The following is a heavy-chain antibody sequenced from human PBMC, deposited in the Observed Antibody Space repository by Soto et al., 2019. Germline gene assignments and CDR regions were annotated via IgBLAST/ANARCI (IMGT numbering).Heavy chain of an antibody. CDR3: ARANYYGSPGDFDY. J-gene: IGHJ4*02. Sequence: EVQLVESGGGLVQPGGSLRLSCAASGFTFSSYSRNWVRQAPGKGLEWVSYISSSSSTIYYADSVKGRFTISRDNAKNSLYLQMTVLRAEDAAVYYCARANYYGSPGDFDYWGEGTRVTVSS. CDR1: GFTFSSYS. D-gene: IGHD3-10*01. CDR2: ISSSSSTI. V-gene: IGHV3-48*01.